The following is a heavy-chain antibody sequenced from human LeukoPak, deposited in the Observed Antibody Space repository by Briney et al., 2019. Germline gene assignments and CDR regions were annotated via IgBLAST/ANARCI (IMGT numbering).Heavy chain of an antibody. J-gene: IGHJ5*02. CDR3: ARDHGSDSHWFDP. CDR2: IIPILGIA. Sequence: SVKVSCKASGGTFSSYAISWVRQAPGQGLEWMGRIIPILGIANYAQKFQGRVTITADKSTSTAYMELSSLRSEDTAVYYCARDHGSDSHWFDPWGQGTLVTVSS. V-gene: IGHV1-69*04. CDR1: GGTFSSYA. D-gene: IGHD2-15*01.